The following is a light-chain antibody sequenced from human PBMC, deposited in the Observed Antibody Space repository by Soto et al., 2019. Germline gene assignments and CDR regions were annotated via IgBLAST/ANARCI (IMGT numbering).Light chain of an antibody. CDR2: DPS. J-gene: IGKJ2*01. CDR1: QSVTTY. Sequence: ETVLTQSPATLSLSPGVRATLSCRASQSVTTYLAWYQQKPGQAPRLLIYDPSNRATGIPARFSGSGSGTDFTLTISSLQPEDFAVYYCQQRSNWPPGYTFGQGTKLEIK. CDR3: QQRSNWPPGYT. V-gene: IGKV3-11*01.